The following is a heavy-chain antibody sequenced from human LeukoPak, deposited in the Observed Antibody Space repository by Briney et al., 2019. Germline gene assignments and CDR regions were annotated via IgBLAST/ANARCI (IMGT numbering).Heavy chain of an antibody. J-gene: IGHJ6*02. Sequence: ASVKVSCKASGYTFTSYYMHWVRQAPGQGLEWMGIINPSGGSTSYAQKFQGRVTITTDESTSTAYMELSRLRSDDTAVYYCARETSLDTGDDYYYGMDVWGQGTTVTVSS. D-gene: IGHD5-18*01. CDR2: INPSGGST. CDR3: ARETSLDTGDDYYYGMDV. V-gene: IGHV1-46*01. CDR1: GYTFTSYY.